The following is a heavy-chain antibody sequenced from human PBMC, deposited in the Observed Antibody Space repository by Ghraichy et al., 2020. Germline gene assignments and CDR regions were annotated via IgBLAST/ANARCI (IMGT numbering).Heavy chain of an antibody. V-gene: IGHV4-59*08. D-gene: IGHD5/OR15-5a*01. Sequence: SETPSLTCNVPAESMKTYYWSWIRQSPGKGLEWLGYNFYYASAKYNPSLESRATISIDTSKNQFSLRLSSVTAADTAFYYCARLGLGHYMDVWGKGTTVIVS. CDR2: NFYYASA. CDR1: AESMKTYY. CDR3: ARLGLGHYMDV. J-gene: IGHJ6*03.